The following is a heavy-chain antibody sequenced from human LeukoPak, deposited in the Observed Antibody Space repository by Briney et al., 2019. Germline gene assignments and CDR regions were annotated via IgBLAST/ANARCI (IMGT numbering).Heavy chain of an antibody. Sequence: GESLKISCKGSGYCFTSYWIGWVRPMPGKGLEWMGIIYPGDSDTRYSPSFQGQVTISADKSISTAYLQWSSLKASDTAMYYCARHRRITIFGVVTPGYYMDVWGKGTTVTVSS. D-gene: IGHD3-3*01. J-gene: IGHJ6*03. CDR3: ARHRRITIFGVVTPGYYMDV. V-gene: IGHV5-51*01. CDR1: GYCFTSYW. CDR2: IYPGDSDT.